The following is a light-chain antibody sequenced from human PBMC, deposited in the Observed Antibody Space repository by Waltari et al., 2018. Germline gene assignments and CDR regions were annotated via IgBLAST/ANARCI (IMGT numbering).Light chain of an antibody. CDR1: TGIITD. CDR2: GAS. V-gene: IGKV1-6*01. Sequence: AIQLTQSPSSLSASVGDRVTISCRASTGIITDLGWYQQKPGRAPKLLISGASTLQSGFPSRFSGSGAGTAFSLTISSLQPDELTTDGCHQDHTYPLTFGQGTKVDI. J-gene: IGKJ1*01. CDR3: HQDHTYPLT.